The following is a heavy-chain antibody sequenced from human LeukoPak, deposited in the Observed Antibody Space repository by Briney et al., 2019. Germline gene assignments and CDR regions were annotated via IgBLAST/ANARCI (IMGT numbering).Heavy chain of an antibody. D-gene: IGHD3-22*01. V-gene: IGHV1-46*01. Sequence: ASVKVSCKASGYTFTSYYMHWVRQAPGQGLEWMGIINPSGGSTSYAQKFQGRVTMTRDMSTSTVYMELSSLRSEDTAVYYCARKRMYYYDSSGYAFDIWGQGTMVTVSS. J-gene: IGHJ3*02. CDR3: ARKRMYYYDSSGYAFDI. CDR1: GYTFTSYY. CDR2: INPSGGST.